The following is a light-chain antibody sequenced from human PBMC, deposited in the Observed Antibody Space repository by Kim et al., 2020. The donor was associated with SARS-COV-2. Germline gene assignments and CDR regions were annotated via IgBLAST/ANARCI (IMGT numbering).Light chain of an antibody. Sequence: SVGDQVPSSCRASQAIRNYLAWYQEKPGQGPQLLIYAASSLQRGVPSRFSGSGSGTDFTLTISSLQPEDAATYYCQYYNSAPWWAVGQGTKVDIK. CDR1: QAIRNY. CDR2: AAS. J-gene: IGKJ1*01. CDR3: QYYNSAPWWA. V-gene: IGKV1-27*01.